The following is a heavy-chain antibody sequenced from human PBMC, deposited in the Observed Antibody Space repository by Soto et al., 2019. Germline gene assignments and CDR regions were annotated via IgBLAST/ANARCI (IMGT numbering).Heavy chain of an antibody. J-gene: IGHJ4*02. CDR1: GFSFSSSA. CDR3: ARDRCTNGVCYAPSDY. Sequence: GGSLSLSCGASGFSFSSSAMSWVRQAPGKGLEWVSIFCDDGGNKHYADPVKGRFTISRDNSKNTLYWQMNSLRAEDMAVYYYARDRCTNGVCYAPSDYWGQGTLVTVLL. V-gene: IGHV3-23*01. CDR2: FCDDGGNK. D-gene: IGHD2-8*01.